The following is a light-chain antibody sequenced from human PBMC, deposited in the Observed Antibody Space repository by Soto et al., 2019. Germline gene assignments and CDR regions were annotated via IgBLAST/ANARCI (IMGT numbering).Light chain of an antibody. CDR1: QSVSSY. CDR3: QQRSSWKPLCT. Sequence: EIVLTQSPATLSLSPGERATLSCRASQSVSSYLAWYQQKPCQAPRLLIYDASNMATGIPARFSGRGSGTDFNLTIGSLELEDFAVYHCQQRSSWKPLCTFGPGNKVDIK. V-gene: IGKV3-11*01. J-gene: IGKJ3*01. CDR2: DAS.